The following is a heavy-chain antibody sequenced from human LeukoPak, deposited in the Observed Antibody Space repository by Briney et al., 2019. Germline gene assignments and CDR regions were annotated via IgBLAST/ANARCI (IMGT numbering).Heavy chain of an antibody. V-gene: IGHV4-59*08. Sequence: KPSETLSLTCTVSGGSISGDHWNWIRQPPGKGLEWIGYIYYSGNTNYNPSLKSRVTISVDTSKNQSSLKLNSVTAADTAVYYCARRNDFGIWGQGTMVTVSS. CDR2: IYYSGNT. J-gene: IGHJ3*02. CDR3: ARRNDFGI. CDR1: GGSISGDH.